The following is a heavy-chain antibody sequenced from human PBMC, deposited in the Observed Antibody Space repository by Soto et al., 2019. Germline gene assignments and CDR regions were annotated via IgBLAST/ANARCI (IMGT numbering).Heavy chain of an antibody. V-gene: IGHV3-30*18. Sequence: GGSLRLSCAASGFTFSSYGMHWVRQAPGKGLEWVAVISYDGSNKYYADSVKGRFTISRDNSKNTLYLQMSSLRAEDTAVYYCAKDDRHCSSTSCYRWFDPWGQGTLVTVSS. J-gene: IGHJ5*02. CDR1: GFTFSSYG. D-gene: IGHD2-2*01. CDR3: AKDDRHCSSTSCYRWFDP. CDR2: ISYDGSNK.